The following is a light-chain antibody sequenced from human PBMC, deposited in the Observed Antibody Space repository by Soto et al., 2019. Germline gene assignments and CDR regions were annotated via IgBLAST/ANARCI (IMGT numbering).Light chain of an antibody. CDR2: LNSDGSH. J-gene: IGLJ3*02. Sequence: QPVLTQSPSASASLGASVKFTCTLSSGHSSYAIAWHQQQPDKGPRYLMKLNSDGSHHKGDGIPDRFSGSSSGAERYLTISSLQSEDEADYYCQTWGAGIRVFGGGTKLTVL. V-gene: IGLV4-69*01. CDR1: SGHSSYA. CDR3: QTWGAGIRV.